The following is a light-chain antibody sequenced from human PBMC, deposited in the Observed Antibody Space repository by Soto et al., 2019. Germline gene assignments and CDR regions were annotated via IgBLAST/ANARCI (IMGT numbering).Light chain of an antibody. V-gene: IGLV2-14*01. Sequence: QSALTQPASVSGSPGQSGTLSCTGTTSVMNNYNYVSWYQQHPGKAPKLMIYEVSKRPSGVSNRFSGSKSGNTASLTISGLQAEDEGEYFCSSYTSRNTCVFGGGTKLTVL. J-gene: IGLJ2*01. CDR3: SSYTSRNTCV. CDR2: EVS. CDR1: TSVMNNYNY.